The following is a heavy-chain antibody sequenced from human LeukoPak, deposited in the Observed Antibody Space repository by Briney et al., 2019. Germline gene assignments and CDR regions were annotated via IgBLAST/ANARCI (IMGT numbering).Heavy chain of an antibody. CDR2: IYSSGST. Sequence: PSETLSLTCTVSGVSISRYYWSWIRQPAGEGLEWVGRIYSSGSTSINPSLNTRVTMSVDTSKNQFSLKLTSVTAADTGVYYCARDVTGYNWFDSWGQGTLVTVSS. CDR3: ARDVTGYNWFDS. CDR1: GVSISRYY. D-gene: IGHD1-1*01. J-gene: IGHJ5*01. V-gene: IGHV4-4*07.